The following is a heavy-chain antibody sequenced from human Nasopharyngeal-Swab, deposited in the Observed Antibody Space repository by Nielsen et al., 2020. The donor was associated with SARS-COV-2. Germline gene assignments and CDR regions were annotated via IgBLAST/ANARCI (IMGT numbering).Heavy chain of an antibody. CDR2: FDPEEGET. J-gene: IGHJ4*02. D-gene: IGHD3-3*01. V-gene: IGHV1-24*01. Sequence: WVRQAPGQGLEWMGGFDPEEGETIYAQKFQGRVTMTEDTSTDTAYMELSSLRSEDTAVYYCATGLPLLRFLEWLLYWGQGTLVTVSS. CDR3: ATGLPLLRFLEWLLY.